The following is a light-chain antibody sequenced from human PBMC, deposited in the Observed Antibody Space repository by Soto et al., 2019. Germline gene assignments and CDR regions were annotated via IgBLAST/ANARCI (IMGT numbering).Light chain of an antibody. CDR3: QQYDSYPRT. Sequence: DIQMTQSPSTLSASVGDRVTITCRASQSISSWLAWYQQKPGKAPKVLIYKASSLESGVPSRFSGSGSGTECTLTISSLQPDDFGTYYCQQYDSYPRTFGQGTRVEI. V-gene: IGKV1-5*03. CDR1: QSISSW. J-gene: IGKJ1*01. CDR2: KAS.